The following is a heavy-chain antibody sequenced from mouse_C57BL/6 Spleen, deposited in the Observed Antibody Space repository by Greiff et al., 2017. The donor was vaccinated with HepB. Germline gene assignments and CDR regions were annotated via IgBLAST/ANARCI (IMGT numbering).Heavy chain of an antibody. CDR1: GYAFSSSW. J-gene: IGHJ1*03. CDR3: VRDYYGSLYFDV. Sequence: VQLQQSGPELVKPGASVKISCKASGYAFSSSWMNWVKQRPGKGLEWIGRIYPGDGDTNYNGKFKGKATLTADKSSSTAYMQLSSLTSEDSAVYVCVRDYYGSLYFDVWGTGTTVTVSS. V-gene: IGHV1-82*01. CDR2: IYPGDGDT. D-gene: IGHD1-1*01.